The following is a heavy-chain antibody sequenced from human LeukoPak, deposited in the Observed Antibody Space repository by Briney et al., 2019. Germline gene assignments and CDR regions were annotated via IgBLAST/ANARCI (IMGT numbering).Heavy chain of an antibody. CDR1: GFIFSSYG. CDR3: ARVGYCSSTSCYMADLRY. J-gene: IGHJ4*02. D-gene: IGHD2-2*02. CDR2: IWYDGSNK. Sequence: PGRSLRLSCAASGFIFSSYGMHWVRQAPGKGLEWVALIWYDGSNKYYTDSVKGRLTISRDNSKNTLYLQMNNLRAEDTAVYYCARVGYCSSTSCYMADLRYWGQGTLVTVSS. V-gene: IGHV3-33*01.